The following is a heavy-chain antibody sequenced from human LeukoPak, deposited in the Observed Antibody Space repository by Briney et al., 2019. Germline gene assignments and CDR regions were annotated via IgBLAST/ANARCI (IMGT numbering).Heavy chain of an antibody. D-gene: IGHD3-9*01. CDR1: GYTFTSYG. J-gene: IGHJ4*02. Sequence: GASVKVSCRASGYTFTSYGISWVRQAPGEGLEWMGWISAYNDNTNYAQKLQGRVTMTTDTSTSTAYMELRSLRSDDTAVYYCARDYHDILTPPNYWGQGTLVTVSS. CDR3: ARDYHDILTPPNY. V-gene: IGHV1-18*01. CDR2: ISAYNDNT.